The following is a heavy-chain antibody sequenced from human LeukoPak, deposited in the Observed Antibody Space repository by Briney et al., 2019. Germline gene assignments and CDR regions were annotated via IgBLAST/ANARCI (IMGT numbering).Heavy chain of an antibody. CDR2: MSSTGSTI. V-gene: IGHV3-48*03. D-gene: IGHD1-26*01. CDR3: VRSLWGAPEY. J-gene: IGHJ4*02. Sequence: PGGSLRLSCAASGFTFSSYEVNWVRQAPGKGLEWVSYMSSTGSTIYYADSVKGRFTISRDNAKDSLYLQMNGLRAEDTAVYYCVRSLWGAPEYWGQGTLVTVSS. CDR1: GFTFSSYE.